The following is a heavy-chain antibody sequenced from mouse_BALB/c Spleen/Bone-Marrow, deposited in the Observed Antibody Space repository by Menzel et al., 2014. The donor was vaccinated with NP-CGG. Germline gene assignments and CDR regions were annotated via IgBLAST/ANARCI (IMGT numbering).Heavy chain of an antibody. V-gene: IGHV1-67*01. D-gene: IGHD2-1*01. CDR3: ATPPGGNAGYGNFDV. Sequence: QAQLQQSVAELVRLGLSVKISCKGSGYTATDYALHWVKQSHAKSLEWIGVISTYSGDARYNQKFKDKATMTVDKSSRTAYMELARLTSEDSAIYYCATPPGGNAGYGNFDVWGAGTTVTGTS. CDR1: GYTATDYA. J-gene: IGHJ1*01. CDR2: ISTYSGDA.